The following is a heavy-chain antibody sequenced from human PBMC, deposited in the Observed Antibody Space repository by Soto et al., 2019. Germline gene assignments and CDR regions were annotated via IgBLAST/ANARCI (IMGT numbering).Heavy chain of an antibody. CDR2: ISSSSSYI. CDR1: GFTFSSYS. D-gene: IGHD3-22*01. J-gene: IGHJ4*02. CDR3: ARVFFHPYYYDSSGYYYVDY. V-gene: IGHV3-21*01. Sequence: PGGSLRLSCAASGFTFSSYSMNWVRQAPGKGLEWVSSISSSSSYIYYADSVKGRFTISRDNAKNSLYLQMNSLRAEDTAVYYCARVFFHPYYYDSSGYYYVDYWGQGTLVTVSS.